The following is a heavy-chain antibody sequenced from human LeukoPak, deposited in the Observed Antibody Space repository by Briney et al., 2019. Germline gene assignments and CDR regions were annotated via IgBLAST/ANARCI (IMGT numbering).Heavy chain of an antibody. D-gene: IGHD3-22*01. CDR1: GFSFSTYS. J-gene: IGHJ4*02. CDR3: ARAHFSSGRIGHRTFDY. V-gene: IGHV3-48*01. Sequence: GGSLRLSCAASGFSFSTYSMNWVRQAPGKGPEWVSYSSSGGATKYYADSVKGRFTISRDNAKNSLFLQMNNLRADDTAVYYCARAHFSSGRIGHRTFDYWGQGTLVTVSS. CDR2: SSSGGATK.